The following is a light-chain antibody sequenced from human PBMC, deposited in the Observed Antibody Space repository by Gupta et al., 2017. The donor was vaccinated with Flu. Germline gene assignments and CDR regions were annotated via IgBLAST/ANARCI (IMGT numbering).Light chain of an antibody. V-gene: IGKV3-20*01. Sequence: EIVLTQSPGTLSLSPGERVTLSCRASQTISNNYLAWYEQKPGQAPRLLIYGAFTRATGIPDRFSGRWSGTDFTLTISRLDPEDFAMYYWQQYSNPPITFGQGTRLEIK. CDR3: QQYSNPPIT. J-gene: IGKJ5*01. CDR2: GAF. CDR1: QTISNNY.